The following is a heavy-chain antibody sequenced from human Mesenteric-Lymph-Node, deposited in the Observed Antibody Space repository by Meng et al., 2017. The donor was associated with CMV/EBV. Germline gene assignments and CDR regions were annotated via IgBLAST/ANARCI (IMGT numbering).Heavy chain of an antibody. CDR2: IYYSGST. D-gene: IGHD3-16*02. CDR1: GGSISSYY. Sequence: GSLRLSCTVSGGSISSYYWSWIRQPPGKGLEWIGYIYYSGSTNYNPSLKSRVTISVDTSKNQFSLKLSSVTAADTAVYYCAREASDHGVIDGANWFDPWGQGTLVTVSS. J-gene: IGHJ5*02. CDR3: AREASDHGVIDGANWFDP. V-gene: IGHV4-59*01.